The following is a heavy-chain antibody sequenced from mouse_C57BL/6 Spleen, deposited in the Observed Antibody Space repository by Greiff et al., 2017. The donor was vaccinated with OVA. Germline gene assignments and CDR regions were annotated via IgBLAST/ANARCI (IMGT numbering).Heavy chain of an antibody. J-gene: IGHJ3*01. D-gene: IGHD6-1*01. CDR2: ISSGGSYT. Sequence: EVKLVESGGDLVKPGGSLKLSCAASGFTFSSYGMSWVRQTPDKRLEWVATISSGGSYTYYPDSVKGRFTISRDNAKNTLYLQMSSLKSEDTAMYYCGRQGASWFAYWGQGTLVTVSA. CDR3: GRQGASWFAY. CDR1: GFTFSSYG. V-gene: IGHV5-6*01.